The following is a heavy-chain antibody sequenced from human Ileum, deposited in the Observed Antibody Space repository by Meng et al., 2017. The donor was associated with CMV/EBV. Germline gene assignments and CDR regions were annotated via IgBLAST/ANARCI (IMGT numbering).Heavy chain of an antibody. Sequence: SETLSLTCTVSGGSVTDFHYWSWIRQPPGKGLEWIAYVSYNGNTNYNRSLKGRVSISSDAAKNQFSLRLASATTADTAVYYCATGWADIRFSGAMDVWGQGTTVTVSS. J-gene: IGHJ6*02. CDR2: VSYNGNT. D-gene: IGHD3-3*01. CDR3: ATGWADIRFSGAMDV. CDR1: GGSVTDFHY. V-gene: IGHV4-59*02.